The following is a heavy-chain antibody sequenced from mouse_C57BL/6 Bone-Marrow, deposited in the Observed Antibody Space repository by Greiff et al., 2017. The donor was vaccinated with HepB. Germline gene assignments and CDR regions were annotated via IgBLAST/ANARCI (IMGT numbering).Heavy chain of an antibody. V-gene: IGHV1-55*01. CDR3: ARGKIYYYGSSYFDY. Sequence: QVQLQQPGAELVKPGASVKMSCKASGYTFTSYWITWVKQRPGQGLEWIGDIYPGSGSTNYNEKFKSKATLTVDTSSSTAYMQLSSLTSEDSAVYYWARGKIYYYGSSYFDYWGQGTTLTVSS. J-gene: IGHJ2*01. CDR2: IYPGSGST. D-gene: IGHD1-1*01. CDR1: GYTFTSYW.